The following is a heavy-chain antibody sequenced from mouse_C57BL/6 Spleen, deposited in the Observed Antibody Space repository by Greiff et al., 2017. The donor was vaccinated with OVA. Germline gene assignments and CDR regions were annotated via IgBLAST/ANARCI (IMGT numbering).Heavy chain of an antibody. Sequence: EVKLMESEGGLVQPGRSLKLSCTASGFTFSDYYMAWVRQVPEKGLEWVANINYDGSSTYYLDSLKSRFIISRDNAKNILYLQMSSLKSEDTATYYCARGDSDDGFAYWGQGTLVTVSA. V-gene: IGHV5-16*01. D-gene: IGHD2-12*01. CDR1: GFTFSDYY. J-gene: IGHJ3*01. CDR3: ARGDSDDGFAY. CDR2: INYDGSST.